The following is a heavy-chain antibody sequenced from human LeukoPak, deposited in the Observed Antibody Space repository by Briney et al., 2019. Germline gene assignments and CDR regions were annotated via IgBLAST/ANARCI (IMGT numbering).Heavy chain of an antibody. Sequence: GASVKVSCKASGCTLIDYHMHWVRQAPGQGLEWMGWIMSNSGGINYAQEFQGRVTMTRDTSSSTVYMELSSLRSDDTAIYYCARDPVDGYNLFDYWGQGTLVTVSS. CDR2: IMSNSGGI. D-gene: IGHD5-24*01. J-gene: IGHJ4*02. CDR3: ARDPVDGYNLFDY. V-gene: IGHV1-2*02. CDR1: GCTLIDYH.